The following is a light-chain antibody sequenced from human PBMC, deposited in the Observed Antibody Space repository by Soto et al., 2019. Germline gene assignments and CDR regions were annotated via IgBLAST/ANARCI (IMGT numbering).Light chain of an antibody. CDR3: QQRSTWPTFS. CDR1: QSIGSY. CDR2: DAS. Sequence: EIVFTQSPATLSLSLGERATLSCRASQSIGSYLAWYQHKLGQPPRLLIYDASNRATGIPVRFSGSGSGTDLTLTISSLEPEDFAVYYCQQRSTWPTFSFGPGTKVDIK. J-gene: IGKJ3*01. V-gene: IGKV3-11*01.